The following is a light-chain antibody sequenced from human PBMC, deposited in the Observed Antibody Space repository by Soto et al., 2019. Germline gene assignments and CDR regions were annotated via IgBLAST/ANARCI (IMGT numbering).Light chain of an antibody. CDR2: GAS. J-gene: IGKJ4*01. Sequence: EIVMTQSPGTLSVSPGERATLSCRASQSVSSNLAWYQQKPGQAPRLLIYGASTRATGIPARFSGSGSGTEFTLTISSLQSEDFAVYYCQQYNKWPLTFAGGTKVEIK. CDR1: QSVSSN. V-gene: IGKV3D-15*01. CDR3: QQYNKWPLT.